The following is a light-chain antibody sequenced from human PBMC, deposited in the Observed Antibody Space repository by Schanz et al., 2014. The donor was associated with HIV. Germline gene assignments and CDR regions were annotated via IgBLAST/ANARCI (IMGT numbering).Light chain of an antibody. J-gene: IGLJ3*02. CDR1: SSNIGSNT. Sequence: QSVLTQAPSASGAPGQSVTISCSGSSSNIGSNTVNWYQQFPGTAPKLLIYSYDQRPSGVPDRFSGSKSGTSASLAISGLQADDEADYFCQSFDSSLNGVVFGGGTKLTVL. CDR2: SYD. V-gene: IGLV1-44*01. CDR3: QSFDSSLNGVV.